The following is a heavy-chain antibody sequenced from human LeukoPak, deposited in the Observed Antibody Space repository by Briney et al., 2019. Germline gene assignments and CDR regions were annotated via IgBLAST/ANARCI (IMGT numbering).Heavy chain of an antibody. V-gene: IGHV4-39*07. D-gene: IGHD3-22*01. CDR2: IYYSGST. CDR3: ARVFRVGGGDYDSSPPFDP. J-gene: IGHJ5*02. Sequence: SETLSLTCTVSGGSISSSSYYWGWIRQPPGKGLEWIGSIYYSGSTYYNPSLKSRVTISVDTSKNQFSLKLSSVTAADTAVYYCARVFRVGGGDYDSSPPFDPWGQGTLVTVSS. CDR1: GGSISSSSYY.